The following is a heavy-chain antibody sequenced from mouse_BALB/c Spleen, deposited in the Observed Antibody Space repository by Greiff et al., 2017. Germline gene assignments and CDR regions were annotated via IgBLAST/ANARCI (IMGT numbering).Heavy chain of an antibody. CDR3: ARYGDWYFDV. Sequence: EVKLMESGPSLVKPSQTLSLTCSVTGDSITSGYWNWIRKFPGNKLQYMGYISYSGSTYYNPSLKSRISITRDTSKNQYYLQLKSVTTEDTATYDSARYGDWYFDVWGAGTTVTVSS. CDR2: ISYSGST. J-gene: IGHJ1*01. V-gene: IGHV3-8*02. CDR1: GDSITSGY.